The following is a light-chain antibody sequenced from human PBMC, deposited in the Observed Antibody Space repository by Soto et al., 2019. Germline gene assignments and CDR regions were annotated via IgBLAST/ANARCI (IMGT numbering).Light chain of an antibody. Sequence: VLTQPASVSGSPGQSITISCTGTSSDVGGYNYVSWYQHHPGKAPKLMIYEVTNRPSGVSIRFSGSKSGTTASLTISGLQAEDEADYYCLSFTSSFTYIFGTGTKVTVL. CDR3: LSFTSSFTYI. CDR1: SSDVGGYNY. CDR2: EVT. J-gene: IGLJ1*01. V-gene: IGLV2-14*01.